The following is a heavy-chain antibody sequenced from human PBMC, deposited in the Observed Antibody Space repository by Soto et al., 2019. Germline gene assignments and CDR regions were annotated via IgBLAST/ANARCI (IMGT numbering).Heavy chain of an antibody. CDR3: ARLLYGLGSWFDP. D-gene: IGHD3-10*01. V-gene: IGHV4-59*08. CDR1: GGSISSYY. Sequence: QVQLQESGPGLVKPSETLSLTCTVSGGSISSYYWSWIRQPPGKGLEWIGYIYYSGSTNYNPSLKRRVTISVHTSKNQFSLKLSSVTAADTAVYYCARLLYGLGSWFDPWGQGTLVTVSS. J-gene: IGHJ5*02. CDR2: IYYSGST.